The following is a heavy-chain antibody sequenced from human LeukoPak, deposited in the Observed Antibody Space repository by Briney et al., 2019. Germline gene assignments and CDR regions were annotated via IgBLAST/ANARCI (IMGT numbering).Heavy chain of an antibody. V-gene: IGHV3-23*01. CDR1: GFTFSSYA. D-gene: IGHD4-17*01. J-gene: IGHJ4*02. CDR3: AKKKGPRGDGDPIDY. CDR2: ISGSGGST. Sequence: GGSLRLSCAASGFTFSSYAMSWVRQAPGKGLEWVSAISGSGGSTYYADSAKGRFTISRDNSKNTLYLQMNSLRAEDTAVYYCAKKKGPRGDGDPIDYGGQGTLVTVSS.